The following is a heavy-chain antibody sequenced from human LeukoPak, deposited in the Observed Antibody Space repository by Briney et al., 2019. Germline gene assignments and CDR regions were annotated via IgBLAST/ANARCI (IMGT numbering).Heavy chain of an antibody. V-gene: IGHV4-34*01. CDR3: ARGRGSSWHQKGGYFDY. D-gene: IGHD6-13*01. CDR2: INHSGST. CDR1: GGSFSGYY. J-gene: IGHJ4*02. Sequence: SSETLSLTCAVYGGSFSGYYWSWIRQPPGKGLEWIGEINHSGSTNYNPSLKSRVTISVDTSKNQFSLKLSSVTAADTAVYYCARGRGSSWHQKGGYFDYWGQGTLVTVSS.